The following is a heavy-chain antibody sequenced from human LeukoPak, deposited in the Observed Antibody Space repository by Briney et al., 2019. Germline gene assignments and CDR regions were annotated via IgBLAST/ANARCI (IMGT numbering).Heavy chain of an antibody. D-gene: IGHD1-1*01. CDR3: ARDPSGSGFAFDS. V-gene: IGHV3-33*01. Sequence: PGGSLRLSCAASGFTFGSYGMHWVRQAPGKGLEWVALIWYDGSNKYYADSVKGRFTISRDNSKNTLSLEMNSLRVEDTAVYYCARDPSGSGFAFDSWGQGALVTVSS. J-gene: IGHJ4*02. CDR2: IWYDGSNK. CDR1: GFTFGSYG.